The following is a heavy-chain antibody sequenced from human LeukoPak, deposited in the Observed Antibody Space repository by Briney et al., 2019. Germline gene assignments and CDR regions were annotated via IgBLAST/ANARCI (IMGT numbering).Heavy chain of an antibody. D-gene: IGHD6-13*01. V-gene: IGHV1-18*01. J-gene: IGHJ4*02. CDR3: ARWGNSNWWEHLGDY. Sequence: ASVKVSCKASGGTFSSYAISWVRQAPGQGLEWMGWISTLSGNTHYIQKFQGRMTMTTDPSTSTAYMELRSLRSDDTAVYYCARWGNSNWWEHLGDYWGQGTLVTVSS. CDR1: GGTFSSYA. CDR2: ISTLSGNT.